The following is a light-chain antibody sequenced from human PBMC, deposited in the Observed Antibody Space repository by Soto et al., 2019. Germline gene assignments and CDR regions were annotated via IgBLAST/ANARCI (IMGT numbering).Light chain of an antibody. V-gene: IGLV2-11*01. CDR2: DVS. CDR1: SSDVGGYNY. Sequence: QLVLTQPRSVSGSPGQSVTISCTGTSSDVGGYNYVSWYQQHPGKAPKLVIYDVSKRPSGVPDRFSGSKSGNTASLTISGLQAEDEADYYCCSYAGTSLWVFGGGTKLTVL. CDR3: CSYAGTSLWV. J-gene: IGLJ3*02.